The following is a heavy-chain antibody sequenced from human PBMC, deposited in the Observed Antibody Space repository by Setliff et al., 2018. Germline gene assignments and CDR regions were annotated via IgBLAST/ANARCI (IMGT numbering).Heavy chain of an antibody. J-gene: IGHJ6*03. Sequence: GESLRLSCAASGITFSIYSMNWVRQAPGKGPEWVSYISSGSLIIYYADSVKGRFTISRDNAKNSLYLQMNSLRAEDTAIYYCVRALAYYYMDVWGKGTTVTVSS. CDR3: VRALAYYYMDV. V-gene: IGHV3-48*01. CDR1: GITFSIYS. CDR2: ISSGSLII.